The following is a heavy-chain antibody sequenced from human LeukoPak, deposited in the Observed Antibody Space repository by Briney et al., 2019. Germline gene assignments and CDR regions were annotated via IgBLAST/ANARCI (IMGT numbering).Heavy chain of an antibody. CDR3: ARDFVLFGMDV. D-gene: IGHD3-16*01. V-gene: IGHV3-66*01. Sequence: GGSLRLSCAASGFTFSSYSMNWVRQAPGKGLEWVSVIYSGGSTYYADSVKGRFTISRDNSKNTLYLQMNSLRAEDTAVYYCARDFVLFGMDVWGQGTTVTVSS. CDR2: IYSGGST. CDR1: GFTFSSYS. J-gene: IGHJ6*02.